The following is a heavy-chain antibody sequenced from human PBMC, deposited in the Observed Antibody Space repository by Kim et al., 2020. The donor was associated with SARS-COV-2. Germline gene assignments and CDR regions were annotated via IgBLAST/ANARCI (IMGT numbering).Heavy chain of an antibody. CDR2: IYYSGST. D-gene: IGHD2-15*01. V-gene: IGHV4-39*01. J-gene: IGHJ4*02. CDR3: ARLDPASAGLTNIGYCSGGSCYSDYFDY. Sequence: SETLSLTCTVSGGSISSSSYYWGWIRQPPGKGLEWIGSIYYSGSTYYNPSLKSRVTISVDTSKNQFSLKLSSVTAADTAVYYCARLDPASAGLTNIGYCSGGSCYSDYFDYWGQGTLVTVSS. CDR1: GGSISSSSYY.